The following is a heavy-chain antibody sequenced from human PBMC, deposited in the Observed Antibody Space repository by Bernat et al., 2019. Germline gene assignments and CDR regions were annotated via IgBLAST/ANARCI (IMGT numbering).Heavy chain of an antibody. CDR1: GGSVSSGSYY. CDR2: IYYSGNT. J-gene: IGHJ3*02. D-gene: IGHD5-12*01. Sequence: QVQLQESGPGLVKPSETLSLTCTVSGGSVSSGSYYWSWIRQPPGKGLEWIGYIYYSGNTNHNPSLMSRVTISVDMPKNQFSLKLTSVTAADTAVYYCARAGGYSGYDRLDIWGQGTMVTVSP. CDR3: ARAGGYSGYDRLDI. V-gene: IGHV4-61*01.